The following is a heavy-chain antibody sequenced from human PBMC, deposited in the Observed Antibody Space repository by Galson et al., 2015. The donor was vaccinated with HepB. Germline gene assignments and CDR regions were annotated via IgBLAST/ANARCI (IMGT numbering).Heavy chain of an antibody. CDR1: GFTSSSYA. CDR3: AKRLWTGTGSDY. CDR2: ISDSGGST. V-gene: IGHV3-23*01. D-gene: IGHD1-1*01. Sequence: SLRLSCAASGFTSSSYAMSWVRQAPGKGLEWVSAISDSGGSTYYADSVKGRFTISRDNSKNTLYLQMNSLRAEDTALYYCAKRLWTGTGSDYWGQGTLVTVSS. J-gene: IGHJ4*02.